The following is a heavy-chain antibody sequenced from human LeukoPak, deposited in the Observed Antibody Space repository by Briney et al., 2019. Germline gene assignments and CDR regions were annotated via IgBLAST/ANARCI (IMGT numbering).Heavy chain of an antibody. CDR3: AKGQKWELPLDY. CDR2: MYTGGST. V-gene: IGHV3-53*01. D-gene: IGHD1-26*01. J-gene: IGHJ4*02. CDR1: GFTISTNY. Sequence: GGSLRLSCAASGFTISTNYMSWVRQAPGKGLEWVSVMYTGGSTYYADSVKGRFTISRDNSKNTLYLQTNSLRAEDTAVYYCAKGQKWELPLDYWGQGTLVTVSS.